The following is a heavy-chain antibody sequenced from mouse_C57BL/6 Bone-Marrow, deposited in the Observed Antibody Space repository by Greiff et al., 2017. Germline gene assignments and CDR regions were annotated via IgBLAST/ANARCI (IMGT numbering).Heavy chain of an antibody. CDR1: GYSFTDYN. CDR2: INPNYGTT. J-gene: IGHJ4*01. D-gene: IGHD2-4*01. CDR3: ARGYDYDYAMDN. V-gene: IGHV1-39*01. Sequence: VHVKQSGPELVKPGASVKISCKASGYSFTDYNMNWVKQSNGKSLEWIGVINPNYGTTSYNQKFKGKATLTVDQSSSTAYMQLNSLTSEDSAVYYCARGYDYDYAMDNWGQGTSVTVYS.